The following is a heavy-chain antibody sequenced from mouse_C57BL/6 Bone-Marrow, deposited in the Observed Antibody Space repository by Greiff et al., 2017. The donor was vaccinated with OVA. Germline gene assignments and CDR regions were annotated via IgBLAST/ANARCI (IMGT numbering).Heavy chain of an antibody. CDR1: GYTFTSYW. V-gene: IGHV1-5*01. CDR2: IYPGNSDT. D-gene: IGHD2-4*01. J-gene: IGHJ1*03. CDR3: IYDYDYWYFDV. Sequence: VQLQQSGTVLARPGASVKMSCKTSGYTFTSYWMHWVKQRPGQGLEWIGAIYPGNSDTSYNQKFKGKAKLTAVTSASTAYMELSSLTNEDSAVDYCIYDYDYWYFDVWGTGTTVTVSS.